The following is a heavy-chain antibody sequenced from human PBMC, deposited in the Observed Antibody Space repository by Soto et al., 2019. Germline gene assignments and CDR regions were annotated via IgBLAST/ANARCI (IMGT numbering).Heavy chain of an antibody. CDR1: GGSISSYY. D-gene: IGHD2-21*02. J-gene: IGHJ4*02. V-gene: IGHV4-4*07. CDR2: IYTSGST. Sequence: SETLSLTCTVSGGSISSYYWSWIRQPAGKGLEWIGRIYTSGSTNYNPSLKSRVTMSVDTSENQFSLKLSSVTAADTAVYYCARTAYCGGDCYPPYFDYWGQGTLVTVSS. CDR3: ARTAYCGGDCYPPYFDY.